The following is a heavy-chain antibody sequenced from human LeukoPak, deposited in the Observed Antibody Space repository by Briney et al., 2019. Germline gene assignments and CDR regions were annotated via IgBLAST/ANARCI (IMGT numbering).Heavy chain of an antibody. CDR2: INPNSGGT. J-gene: IGHJ4*02. D-gene: IGHD1-1*01. CDR3: ARVEGGPESTESDY. V-gene: IGHV1-2*06. CDR1: GYTFTGYY. Sequence: ASVKVSCKASGYTFTGYYMHWVRQAPGQGLEWMGRINPNSGGTNYAQKFQGRVTMTRDTSISTAYMELSRLRSDDTAVYYRARVEGGPESTESDYWGQGTLVTVSS.